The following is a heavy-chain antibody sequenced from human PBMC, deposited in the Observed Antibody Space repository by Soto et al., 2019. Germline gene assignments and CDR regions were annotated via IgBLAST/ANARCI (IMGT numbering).Heavy chain of an antibody. Sequence: GGSLRLSCAASGFTFSSYAMSWVRQAPGKGLEWVSAISGSGGSTYYADSVKGRFTISRDNSKNTLYLQMNSLRAEDTAVYYCAKPLGPARLWFGNGDYWGQGTLVTVSS. D-gene: IGHD3-10*01. CDR2: ISGSGGST. V-gene: IGHV3-23*01. CDR3: AKPLGPARLWFGNGDY. J-gene: IGHJ4*02. CDR1: GFTFSSYA.